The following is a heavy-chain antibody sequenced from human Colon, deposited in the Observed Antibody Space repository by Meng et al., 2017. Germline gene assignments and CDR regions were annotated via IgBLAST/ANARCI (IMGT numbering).Heavy chain of an antibody. CDR3: VRHNGDSDFDY. D-gene: IGHD2-21*02. CDR1: GYSFRTYA. CDR2: INMYTGDP. V-gene: IGHV7-4-1*02. J-gene: IGHJ4*02. Sequence: QVKLVQSAYELKKPGASVKVSCKASGYSFRTYAINWVRQAPGHGLQWMGWINMYTGDPSYVEGFAGRFVFSLDISVSTAYLQISSLKAEDTAVYFCVRHNGDSDFDYWGQGTLVTVSS.